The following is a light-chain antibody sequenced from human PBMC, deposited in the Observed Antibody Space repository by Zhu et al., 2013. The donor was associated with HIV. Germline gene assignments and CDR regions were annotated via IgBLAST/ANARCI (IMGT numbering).Light chain of an antibody. CDR1: SGYVGNYKF. V-gene: IGLV2-23*01. CDR2: EGT. Sequence: QSALTQPASVSGSPGQSITISCAGSSGYVGNYKFVSWYQQHPDKAPKLIIYEGTKRPPGISSRFSASRSGNAASLTISGLQAGDEADYYCSSYADINTRIFGGGTRVTVL. CDR3: SSYADINTRI. J-gene: IGLJ2*01.